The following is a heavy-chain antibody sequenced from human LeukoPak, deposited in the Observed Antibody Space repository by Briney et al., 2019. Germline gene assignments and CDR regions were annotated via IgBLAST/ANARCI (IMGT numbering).Heavy chain of an antibody. V-gene: IGHV4-4*02. Sequence: PSGTLSLTCGVSGGSISSGHGWSWVRQTPGKGLEWIGEIYHLGSTTYSPSLKSRVTISVDNSKNQFSLKLTSVTAADTGAYYCARGTPYFFGSGSYYLGSWFDPWGQGTLVTVSS. D-gene: IGHD3-10*01. CDR3: ARGTPYFFGSGSYYLGSWFDP. J-gene: IGHJ5*02. CDR2: IYHLGST. CDR1: GGSISSGHG.